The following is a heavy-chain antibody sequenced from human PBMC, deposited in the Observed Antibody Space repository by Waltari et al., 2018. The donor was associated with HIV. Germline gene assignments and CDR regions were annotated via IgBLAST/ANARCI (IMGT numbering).Heavy chain of an antibody. CDR2: ISRTSSYI. J-gene: IGHJ4*02. CDR1: GFTFNGHA. Sequence: EVHLVESGGGLGKPGASLRLSCADSGFTFNGHALNWVSQAPGKGLEWVSAISRTSSYIYYADSVKGRFTISRDNSKNSVYLQMNSLRVEDTAVYYCARDERRCNSGDCYPSDYWGQGTLVTVSS. V-gene: IGHV3-21*01. CDR3: ARDERRCNSGDCYPSDY. D-gene: IGHD2-21*02.